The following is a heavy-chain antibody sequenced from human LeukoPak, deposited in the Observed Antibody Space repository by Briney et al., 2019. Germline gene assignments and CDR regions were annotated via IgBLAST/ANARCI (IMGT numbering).Heavy chain of an antibody. V-gene: IGHV4-4*02. Sequence: SGTLSLTCAVSGGSISTSNWWSWVRQPPGMGLEWIGEIYHTGSTNYNPSLKSRVTISVDKSKNQFSLQLSSVTAADTALYYCARDRSDTKINWFDPRGQGTLVTVSS. CDR2: IYHTGST. CDR1: GGSISTSNW. CDR3: ARDRSDTKINWFDP. J-gene: IGHJ5*02.